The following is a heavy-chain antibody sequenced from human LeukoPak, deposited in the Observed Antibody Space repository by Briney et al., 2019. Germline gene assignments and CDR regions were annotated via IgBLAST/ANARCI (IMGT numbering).Heavy chain of an antibody. Sequence: PGRSLRLSCAASGFTFDDYAMHWVRQAPGKGLEWVSGISWNSGSIGYADSVKGRFTISRDNAKNSLYLQMNSLRAEDTALYYCAKAPQEVVTQAGMDVWGRGTTVTVSS. V-gene: IGHV3-9*01. CDR1: GFTFDDYA. CDR3: AKAPQEVVTQAGMDV. D-gene: IGHD3-22*01. J-gene: IGHJ6*02. CDR2: ISWNSGSI.